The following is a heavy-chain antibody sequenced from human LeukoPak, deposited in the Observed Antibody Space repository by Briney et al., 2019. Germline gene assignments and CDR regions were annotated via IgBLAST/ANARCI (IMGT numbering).Heavy chain of an antibody. CDR3: ARATYYYDSSALGY. V-gene: IGHV1-69*05. CDR2: IIPIFGTA. Sequence: SVKVSCKASGGTFSSYAISWVRQAPGQGLEWMGGIIPIFGTANYAQKFQGRVTMTRETSTSTVYMELSSLRSEDTAVYYCARATYYYDSSALGYWGQGTLVTVSS. D-gene: IGHD3-22*01. J-gene: IGHJ4*02. CDR1: GGTFSSYA.